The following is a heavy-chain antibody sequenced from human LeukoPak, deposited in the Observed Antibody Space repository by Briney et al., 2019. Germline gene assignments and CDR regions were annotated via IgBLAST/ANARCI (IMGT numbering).Heavy chain of an antibody. Sequence: GGSLRLSCAASGFTFSSYGMHWVRQAPGKGLEWVAVISYDGSNKYYADSVKGRFTISRDNSKNTLYLQMNSLRAEDTAVYYCARDGATAVAGYFDYWGQGTLVTVSS. CDR1: GFTFSSYG. CDR2: ISYDGSNK. CDR3: ARDGATAVAGYFDY. V-gene: IGHV3-30*03. J-gene: IGHJ4*02. D-gene: IGHD6-19*01.